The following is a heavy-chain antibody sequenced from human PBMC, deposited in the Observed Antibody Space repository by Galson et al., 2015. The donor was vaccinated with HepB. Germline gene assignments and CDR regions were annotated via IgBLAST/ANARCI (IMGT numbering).Heavy chain of an antibody. D-gene: IGHD2-2*01. CDR3: ARDRALIVVVPAAMGFDY. CDR2: ISSSSSYI. Sequence: SLRLSCAASGFTFSSYSMNWVRQAPGKGLEWVSSISSSSSYIYYADSVKGRFTISRDNAKNSLYLQMNSLRAEDTAVYYCARDRALIVVVPAAMGFDYWGQGTLVTVSS. J-gene: IGHJ4*02. CDR1: GFTFSSYS. V-gene: IGHV3-21*01.